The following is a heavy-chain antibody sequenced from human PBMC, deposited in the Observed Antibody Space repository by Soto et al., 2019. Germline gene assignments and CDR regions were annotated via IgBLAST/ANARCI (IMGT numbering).Heavy chain of an antibody. Sequence: PSETLSLTCTVSGGSISSGDYYWSWIRQPPGKGLEWIGYIYYSGSTYYNPSLKSRVTISVDTSKNQFSLKLSSVTAADTAVYYCARVPYYYDSSGYYEDYWGQGTLVTVSS. CDR2: IYYSGST. CDR3: ARVPYYYDSSGYYEDY. V-gene: IGHV4-30-4*01. D-gene: IGHD3-22*01. J-gene: IGHJ4*02. CDR1: GGSISSGDYY.